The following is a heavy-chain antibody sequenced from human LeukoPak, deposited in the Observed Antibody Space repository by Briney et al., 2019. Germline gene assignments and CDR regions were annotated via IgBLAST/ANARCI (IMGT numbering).Heavy chain of an antibody. J-gene: IGHJ4*02. CDR2: IYSGGST. CDR1: GFTVSSNY. D-gene: IGHD3-10*01. CDR3: AKDLILLWFGARILGALDY. Sequence: GGSLRLSCAASGFTVSSNYMSWVRQAPGKGLEWVSVIYSGGSTYYADSVKGRFTISRDNSKNTLYLQMNSLRAEDTAVYYCAKDLILLWFGARILGALDYWGQGTLVTVSS. V-gene: IGHV3-66*02.